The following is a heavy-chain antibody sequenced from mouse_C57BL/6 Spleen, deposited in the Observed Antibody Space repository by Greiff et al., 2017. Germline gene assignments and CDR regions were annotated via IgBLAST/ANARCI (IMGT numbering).Heavy chain of an antibody. CDR3: ARRGGNYWYFDV. V-gene: IGHV1-50*01. CDR1: GYTFTSYW. CDR2: IDPSDSYT. J-gene: IGHJ1*03. D-gene: IGHD2-1*01. Sequence: QVHVKQPGAELVKPGASVKLSCKASGYTFTSYWMQWVKQRPGQGLEWIGEIDPSDSYTNYNQKFKGKATLTVDTSSSTAYMQLSSLTSEDSAVYYCARRGGNYWYFDVWGTGTTVTVSS.